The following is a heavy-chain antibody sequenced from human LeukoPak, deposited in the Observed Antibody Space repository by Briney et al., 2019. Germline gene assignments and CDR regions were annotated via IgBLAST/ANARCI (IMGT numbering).Heavy chain of an antibody. D-gene: IGHD2-2*01. J-gene: IGHJ4*02. CDR3: AKDQAECSSASCYERGFDY. CDR1: GFTFSSYG. V-gene: IGHV3-23*01. Sequence: GGSLRLSCAASGFTFSSYGMSCVRQSPGKGLEWVAAISGSGGSTYFADSVKGRFTISKDNSKNTLYLQMSSLRAEDTAVYYCAKDQAECSSASCYERGFDYWGQGTLVTVSS. CDR2: ISGSGGST.